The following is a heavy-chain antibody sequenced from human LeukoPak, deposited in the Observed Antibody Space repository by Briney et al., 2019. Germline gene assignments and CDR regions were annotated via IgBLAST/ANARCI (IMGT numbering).Heavy chain of an antibody. CDR1: GGSISSHY. CDR3: ARDRIRFGELSYFDY. D-gene: IGHD3-10*01. V-gene: IGHV4-59*11. J-gene: IGHJ4*02. CDR2: IYYSGST. Sequence: PSETLSLTCTVSGGSISSHYWSWIRQPPGKGLEWIGYIYYSGSTNYNPSLKSRGTMSVNTPKNQFSLKLSSVTAADTAVYYCARDRIRFGELSYFDYWGQGSLVTVSP.